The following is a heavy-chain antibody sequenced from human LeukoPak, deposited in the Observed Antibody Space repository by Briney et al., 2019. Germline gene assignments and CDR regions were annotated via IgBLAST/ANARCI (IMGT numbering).Heavy chain of an antibody. J-gene: IGHJ4*02. CDR1: GFTFSSYP. D-gene: IGHD6-13*01. CDR2: IDTSGNT. V-gene: IGHV3-23*01. Sequence: SGGSLRLSCAGSGFTFSSYPMTWVRQAPRKRLDRVSTIDTSGNTDYADSVKGQFTISRDNSRNTLYLQMNSLRAEDTAVYFCAKYSRPSSRVFDYWGQGTLATVSP. CDR3: AKYSRPSSRVFDY.